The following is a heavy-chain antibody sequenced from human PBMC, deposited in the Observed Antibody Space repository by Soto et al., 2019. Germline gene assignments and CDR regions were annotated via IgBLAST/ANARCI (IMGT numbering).Heavy chain of an antibody. CDR2: IYYSGST. J-gene: IGHJ5*02. Sequence: SVRCSVAYGSVWSCSYYWGLISQPPGKGLEWIGSIYYSGSTNYNPSLKSRVTISVDTSKNQFSLKLSSVTAADTAVYYCARLKIAVELGFDPWGQGTLVTVSS. V-gene: IGHV4-39*07. CDR3: ARLKIAVELGFDP. D-gene: IGHD6-6*01. CDR1: YGSVWSCSYY.